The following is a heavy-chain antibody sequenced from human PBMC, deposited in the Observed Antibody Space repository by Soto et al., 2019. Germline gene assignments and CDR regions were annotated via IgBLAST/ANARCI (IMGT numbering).Heavy chain of an antibody. D-gene: IGHD3-10*01. V-gene: IGHV4-59*01. Sequence: PSETLSLTCTVSGGSISSYYWTWILQPPWKGLEWIGYIYYTGSTNYNPSLKSRVTISVDTSKNQFSLKLCSVTAADTAVYYCARGDPLLCFGEFHRGNYYYGMDVWGQGTTVTVSS. CDR3: ARGDPLLCFGEFHRGNYYYGMDV. CDR1: GGSISSYY. CDR2: IYYTGST. J-gene: IGHJ6*02.